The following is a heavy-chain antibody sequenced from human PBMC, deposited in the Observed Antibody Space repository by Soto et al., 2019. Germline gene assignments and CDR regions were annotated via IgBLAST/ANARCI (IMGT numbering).Heavy chain of an antibody. Sequence: QVQLVQSGAEVKKPGSSVKVSCKASGGTFSSYTISWVRQAPGQGLEWMGRIIPILGIANYAQKFQGRVTITADKSTSTAYMELSSLRSEDTAVYYCARALINKEVVPAAIYYYYGMDVW. V-gene: IGHV1-69*02. J-gene: IGHJ6*01. CDR3: ARALINKEVVPAAIYYYYGMDV. CDR1: GGTFSSYT. D-gene: IGHD2-2*01. CDR2: IIPILGIA.